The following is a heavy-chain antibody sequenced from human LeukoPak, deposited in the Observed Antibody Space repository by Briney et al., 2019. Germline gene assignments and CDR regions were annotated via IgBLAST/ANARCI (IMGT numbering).Heavy chain of an antibody. J-gene: IGHJ4*02. CDR1: AFTFSSYA. V-gene: IGHV3-23*01. CDR2: ISGSGGST. CDR3: AKGLYSSGWSDFDY. D-gene: IGHD6-19*01. Sequence: GGSLRLSCAASAFTFSSYAMSWVRQAPGKGLEWVSAISGSGGSTYYADSVKGRFTISRDNSKNTLYLQMNSLRAEDTAVYYCAKGLYSSGWSDFDYWGQGTLVTVSS.